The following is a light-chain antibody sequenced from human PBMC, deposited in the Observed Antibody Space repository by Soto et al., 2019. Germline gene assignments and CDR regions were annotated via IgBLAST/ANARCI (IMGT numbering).Light chain of an antibody. CDR1: QDIGDW. Sequence: DIQMTQSPSSVSASVGDRVSITCRASQDIGDWLAWYQQKPGKALKLLVYAASSLQSGVPSRFSGSGSGTDFTLTISSLQPEDFATYYCQQGYSFPVTFGGGTKVDIK. V-gene: IGKV1-12*01. CDR2: AAS. CDR3: QQGYSFPVT. J-gene: IGKJ4*01.